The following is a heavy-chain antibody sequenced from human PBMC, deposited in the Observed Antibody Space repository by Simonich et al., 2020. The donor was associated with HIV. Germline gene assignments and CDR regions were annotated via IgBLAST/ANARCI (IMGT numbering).Heavy chain of an antibody. CDR1: GGSFSGYY. CDR3: ARALGHYSTTWYWDY. Sequence: QVQLQQWGAGLLKPSETLSLTCAVYGGSFSGYYWSWIRQPPGKGLEWIGSIYHSGSTYYNPSLKSRVTISVDMSKNQFSLKLSSVTAADTAVYYCARALGHYSTTWYWDYWGQGTLVTVSS. CDR2: IYHSGST. V-gene: IGHV4-34*01. D-gene: IGHD6-13*01. J-gene: IGHJ4*02.